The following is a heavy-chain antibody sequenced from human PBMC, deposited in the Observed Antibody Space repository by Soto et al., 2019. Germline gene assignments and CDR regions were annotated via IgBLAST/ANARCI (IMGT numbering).Heavy chain of an antibody. D-gene: IGHD5-18*01. V-gene: IGHV1-69*01. CDR2: LIPVFGSP. J-gene: IGHJ6*02. Sequence: QVQLVQSGAEVKKPGSSVTVSCKTSGGPFSKDAINWVRQAPGQVLEWLGLLIPVFGSPIYAQMFQGSIRLTADESTSTAVMDLSSLRSEDTAVYYCTRVLGYTFEPGKTRYYAMDVWGQGTPVSVSS. CDR1: GGPFSKDA. CDR3: TRVLGYTFEPGKTRYYAMDV.